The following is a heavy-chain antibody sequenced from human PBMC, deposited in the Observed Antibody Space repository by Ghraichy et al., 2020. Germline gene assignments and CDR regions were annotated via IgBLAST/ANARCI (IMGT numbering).Heavy chain of an antibody. Sequence: GSLRLSCTVSGYSISTGYYYWGWTRQPPGKGLEWIGSIYYSGRTYFHPSLKSRVSISVDTSKNQFSLKLSSVTAADTAVYYCARTNNGDYFSAFDYWGPGTLVAVSS. V-gene: IGHV4-39*01. D-gene: IGHD4-17*01. J-gene: IGHJ4*02. CDR3: ARTNNGDYFSAFDY. CDR2: IYYSGRT. CDR1: GYSISTGYYY.